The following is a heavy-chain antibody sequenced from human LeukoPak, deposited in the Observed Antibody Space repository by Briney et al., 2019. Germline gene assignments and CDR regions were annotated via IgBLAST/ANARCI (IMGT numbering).Heavy chain of an antibody. CDR2: IYYSGST. J-gene: IGHJ4*02. CDR3: ARAGDYYDSSGYPYYFDY. V-gene: IGHV4-59*08. CDR1: GGSISSYY. Sequence: PSETLSLTCTVSGGSISSYYWSWIRQPPGKGLEWIGYIYYSGSTYYNPSLKSRVTISVDTSKNQFSLKLSSVTAADTAVYYCARAGDYYDSSGYPYYFDYWGQGTLVTVSS. D-gene: IGHD3-22*01.